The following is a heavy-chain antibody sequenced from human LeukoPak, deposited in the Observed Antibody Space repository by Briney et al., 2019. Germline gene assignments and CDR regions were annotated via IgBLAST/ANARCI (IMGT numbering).Heavy chain of an antibody. J-gene: IGHJ4*02. CDR1: GFTFRSYG. D-gene: IGHD4-17*01. V-gene: IGHV3-30*02. Sequence: GGSLRLSCGASGFTFRSYGIHWVRQAPGKGLEWVAFIRYDGSNKYYADSVKGRFTISRDNSKNTLYPQMNSLRAEDTAVYYCAKVYYGDPPYSFDYWGQGTPVTVSS. CDR3: AKVYYGDPPYSFDY. CDR2: IRYDGSNK.